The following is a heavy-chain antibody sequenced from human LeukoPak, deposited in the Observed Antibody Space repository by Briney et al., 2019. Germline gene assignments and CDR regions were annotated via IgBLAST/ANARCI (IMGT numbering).Heavy chain of an antibody. Sequence: PSETLSLTCAVYGGSFSGYYWSWIRQPPGKGLEWIGEINHSGSTNYNPSLKSRVTISVDTSKNQFSLKLSSVTAADTAVYYCASENSSSWYGGGMDVWGQGTTVTVSS. CDR1: GGSFSGYY. D-gene: IGHD6-13*01. J-gene: IGHJ6*02. CDR2: INHSGST. V-gene: IGHV4-34*01. CDR3: ASENSSSWYGGGMDV.